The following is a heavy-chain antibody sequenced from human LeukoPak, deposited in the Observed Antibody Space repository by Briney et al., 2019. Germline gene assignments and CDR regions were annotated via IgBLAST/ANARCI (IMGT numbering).Heavy chain of an antibody. D-gene: IGHD5-12*01. Sequence: GGSLRLSCAASGFTFSNCVMNWVRQAPGKGLEWVSAISGPGGGTYYADSVKGRFTISRDNSKNTLYLQMNSLRVEDTAIYYCAKAPPGYSTYALPANWGQGTLVTVSS. J-gene: IGHJ4*02. CDR2: ISGPGGGT. CDR3: AKAPPGYSTYALPAN. V-gene: IGHV3-23*01. CDR1: GFTFSNCV.